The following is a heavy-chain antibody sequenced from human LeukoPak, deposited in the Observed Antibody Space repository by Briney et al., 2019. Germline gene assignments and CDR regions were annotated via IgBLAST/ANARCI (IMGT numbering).Heavy chain of an antibody. CDR3: AKDARGDYYYYMDV. J-gene: IGHJ6*03. Sequence: GGSLRLSCAASGFTFSSYGMHWVRQAPGKGLEWVAFIRYDGSNKYYADSVKGRFTISRDNSKNTLYLQMNSLRAEDTAVYYCAKDARGDYYYYMDVWGKGTTVAVSS. CDR2: IRYDGSNK. CDR1: GFTFSSYG. V-gene: IGHV3-30*02. D-gene: IGHD3-10*01.